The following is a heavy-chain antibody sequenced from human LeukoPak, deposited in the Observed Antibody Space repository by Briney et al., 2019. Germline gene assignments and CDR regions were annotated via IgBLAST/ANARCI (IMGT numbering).Heavy chain of an antibody. Sequence: SETLSLTCTVSGGSISSGGYYWSWIRQHPGKGLEWIGYIYYSGSTYYNPSLKSRVTISVDTSKNQFSLKLSSVTAAGTAVYYCARDMMYCSSTSCYNWFDPWGQGTLVTVSS. V-gene: IGHV4-31*03. CDR1: GGSISSGGYY. CDR3: ARDMMYCSSTSCYNWFDP. D-gene: IGHD2-2*01. J-gene: IGHJ5*02. CDR2: IYYSGST.